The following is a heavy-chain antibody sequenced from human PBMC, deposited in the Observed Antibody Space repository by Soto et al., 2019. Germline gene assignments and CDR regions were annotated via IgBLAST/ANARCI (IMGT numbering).Heavy chain of an antibody. J-gene: IGHJ4*02. V-gene: IGHV3-33*01. CDR3: ARDSRYSSGWTDKDFDY. CDR2: IWYDGSNK. Sequence: GGSLRLSCAASGFTFSSYGMHWVRQAPGKGLEWVAVIWYDGSNKYYADSVKGRFTISRDNSKNTLYLQMNSLRAEDTAVYYCARDSRYSSGWTDKDFDYWGQGTLVTVSS. CDR1: GFTFSSYG. D-gene: IGHD6-19*01.